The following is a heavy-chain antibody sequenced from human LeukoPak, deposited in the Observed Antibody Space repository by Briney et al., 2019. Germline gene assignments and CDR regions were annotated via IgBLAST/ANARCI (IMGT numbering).Heavy chain of an antibody. CDR2: ISAYNGNT. V-gene: IGHV1-18*01. CDR3: ARANYYGSGSYYKPFDY. CDR1: GYTFTSYG. J-gene: IGHJ4*02. D-gene: IGHD3-10*01. Sequence: ASVKVSCKASGYTFTSYGISWVRQAPGQGLEWMGWISAYNGNTNYAQKLQGRVTMTTDTSTSTAYMELRSLRSDDTAVYYCARANYYGSGSYYKPFDYWGQGTLVTVSS.